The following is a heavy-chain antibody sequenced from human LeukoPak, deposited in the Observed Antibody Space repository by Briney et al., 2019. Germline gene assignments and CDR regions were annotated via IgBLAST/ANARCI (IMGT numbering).Heavy chain of an antibody. CDR2: FSSSSSYI. J-gene: IGHJ4*02. CDR1: GFTSSSYS. CDR3: ARAQPAAIEGPGFDY. D-gene: IGHD2-2*01. Sequence: PGGSLRLSCAASGFTSSSYSMNWVRQAPGKGLEWVSSFSSSSSYIYYADSVKGRFTISRDNAKNSLYLQMNSLRAEDTAVYYCARAQPAAIEGPGFDYWGQGTLVTVSS. V-gene: IGHV3-21*01.